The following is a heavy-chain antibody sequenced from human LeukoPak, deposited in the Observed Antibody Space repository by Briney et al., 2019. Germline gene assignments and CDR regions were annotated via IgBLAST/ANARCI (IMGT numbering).Heavy chain of an antibody. D-gene: IGHD6-19*01. CDR2: IYSGGST. CDR3: AREDAPGRYGY. V-gene: IGHV3-53*01. Sequence: PGGSLRLSCAASGFTVSSNYMSWVRQAPGKGLEWVSVIYSGGSTYYADSVKGRFTISRDNSKNTLYLQMNSLRAEDTAVYYCAREDAPGRYGYWGQGTLVTVSS. J-gene: IGHJ4*02. CDR1: GFTVSSNY.